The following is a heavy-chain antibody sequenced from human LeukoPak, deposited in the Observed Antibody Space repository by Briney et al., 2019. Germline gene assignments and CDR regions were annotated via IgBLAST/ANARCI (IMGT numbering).Heavy chain of an antibody. Sequence: GGSLRLSCAASGFTLSIYEINWVRQAPGKGLEWVSYISSSGSPIYYADSVKGRFTISRDNSKNTLYLQMSSLRAEDTAVYYCVRQLAVPGPGYFDLWGRGTLVTVSS. CDR1: GFTLSIYE. CDR3: VRQLAVPGPGYFDL. CDR2: ISSSGSPI. D-gene: IGHD6-19*01. V-gene: IGHV3-48*03. J-gene: IGHJ2*01.